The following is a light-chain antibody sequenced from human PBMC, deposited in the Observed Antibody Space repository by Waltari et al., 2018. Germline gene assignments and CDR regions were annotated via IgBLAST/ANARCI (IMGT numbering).Light chain of an antibody. CDR2: RDS. Sequence: SYELTHSTSVSVSPGQTARTTCSGSGLANDYAFWYQQKPGQAPVLVIYRDSERPSGIPERFSGSNSGTTVTLTSSGVQAEDEADYYCQSADTRSSFWVFGGGTKLTVV. CDR1: GLANDY. V-gene: IGLV3-25*03. J-gene: IGLJ3*02. CDR3: QSADTRSSFWV.